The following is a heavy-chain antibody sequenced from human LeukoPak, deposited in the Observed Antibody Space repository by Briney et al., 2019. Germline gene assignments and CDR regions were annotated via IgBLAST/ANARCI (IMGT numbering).Heavy chain of an antibody. D-gene: IGHD3-10*01. V-gene: IGHV3-48*03. CDR3: ARDWRHRDYGSGSLDY. CDR2: ISSSGSTI. J-gene: IGHJ4*02. Sequence: GGSLRLSCAASGFTFSSYEMNWVRQAPRKGLEWVSYISSSGSTIYYADSVKGRFTISRDNAKNSLYLQMNSLRAEDTAVYYCARDWRHRDYGSGSLDYWGQGALVTVSS. CDR1: GFTFSSYE.